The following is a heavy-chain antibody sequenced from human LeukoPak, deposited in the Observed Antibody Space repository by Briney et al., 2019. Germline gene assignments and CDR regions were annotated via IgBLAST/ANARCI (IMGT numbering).Heavy chain of an antibody. Sequence: SETLSLTCTVSGVSISSSNYYWGWIRQPPGRGLEWMGNIYYSGSTYFNPSLKSRVTISVDTSKNQFSLKLSSVTAADTAVYYCARRVVVAATRYFDFWGQGTLVTVSS. D-gene: IGHD2-15*01. J-gene: IGHJ4*02. CDR1: GVSISSSNYY. V-gene: IGHV4-39*01. CDR2: IYYSGST. CDR3: ARRVVVAATRYFDF.